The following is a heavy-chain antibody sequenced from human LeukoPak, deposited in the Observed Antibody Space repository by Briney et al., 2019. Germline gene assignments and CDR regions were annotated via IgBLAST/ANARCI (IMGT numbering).Heavy chain of an antibody. V-gene: IGHV1-46*01. CDR3: ARAGYDSSGYCSY. D-gene: IGHD3-22*01. J-gene: IGHJ4*02. CDR1: GYTLTELS. CDR2: INPTGGST. Sequence: ASVKVSCKVSGYTLTELSMHWVRQAPGQGLEWVGLINPTGGSTTYAQKFQGRVTMTRDTSTTTVYMEVSSLRSEDTAVYYCARAGYDSSGYCSYWGQGTLVTVSS.